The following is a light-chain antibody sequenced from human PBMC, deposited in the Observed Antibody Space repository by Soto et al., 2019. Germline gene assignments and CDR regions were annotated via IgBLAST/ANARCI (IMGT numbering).Light chain of an antibody. Sequence: AIQMTQSPSSLSASVGDRVTITCRASQGIRIDVGWYQQKPGKAPKLLISAASSLQSGVPSRFSGSGSGTDFTLTISSLQPEDFATYYCLQDYNYPYTFGQGTKLEIK. CDR3: LQDYNYPYT. V-gene: IGKV1-6*01. CDR1: QGIRID. CDR2: AAS. J-gene: IGKJ2*01.